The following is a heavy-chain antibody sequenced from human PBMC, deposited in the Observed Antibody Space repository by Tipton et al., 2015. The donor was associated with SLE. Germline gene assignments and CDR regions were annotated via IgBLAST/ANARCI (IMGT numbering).Heavy chain of an antibody. J-gene: IGHJ6*02. CDR2: IYYSGST. CDR3: ARSVYSSGWHRNYYYGMDV. D-gene: IGHD6-19*01. CDR1: GGSISSHY. V-gene: IGHV4-59*11. Sequence: LRLSCTVSGGSISSHYWSWIRQPPGKGLEWIGYIYYSGSTNYNPSLKSRVTISVDTSKNQFSLKLSSVTAADTAVYYCARSVYSSGWHRNYYYGMDVWGQGTTVTVSS.